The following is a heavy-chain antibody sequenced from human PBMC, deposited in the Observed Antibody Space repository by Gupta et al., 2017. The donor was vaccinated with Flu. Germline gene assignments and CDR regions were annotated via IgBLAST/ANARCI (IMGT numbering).Heavy chain of an antibody. J-gene: IGHJ4*02. CDR1: GLTFSNAW. Sequence: EVQLVESGGALVKPGGSLRLSCAVSGLTFSNAWMTWVRQAPGRGLEWVGRIRSKFDGGTTDYGAPVKGRFIVSRDDSKSTVYLQMSSLKSDDTGVYYCATENTLYDSAPYFDNWGQGTPVTVST. CDR2: IRSKFDGGTT. CDR3: ATENTLYDSAPYFDN. V-gene: IGHV3-15*02. D-gene: IGHD5/OR15-5a*01.